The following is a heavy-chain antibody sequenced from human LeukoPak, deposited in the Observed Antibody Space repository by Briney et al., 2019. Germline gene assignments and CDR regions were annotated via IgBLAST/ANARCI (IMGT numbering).Heavy chain of an antibody. CDR1: GYTFTGYY. J-gene: IGHJ4*02. V-gene: IGHV1-2*02. CDR2: INPNSGGT. Sequence: WASVKVSCKASGYTFTGYYMHWVRQAPGQGLEWMGWINPNSGGTNYAQKFQGRVTMTRDTSISTAYMELSRLRSDDTAVYYCARSPPSIAARRPDYWGQGTLVTVSS. D-gene: IGHD6-6*01. CDR3: ARSPPSIAARRPDY.